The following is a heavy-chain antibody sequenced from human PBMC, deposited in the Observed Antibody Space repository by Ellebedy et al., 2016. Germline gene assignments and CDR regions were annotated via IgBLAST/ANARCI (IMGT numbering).Heavy chain of an antibody. CDR2: TKIKTDGGTT. J-gene: IGHJ3*01. Sequence: GESLKISXAVSGLTFSNAWMNWVRQAPGKGLEWVGRTKIKTDGGTTDYAAPVKGRFTISKDDSKNMVYLEMNSQKIEDTAVYYCTVSVMWGQGAMVTVSP. V-gene: IGHV3-15*01. D-gene: IGHD2-21*01. CDR1: GLTFSNAW. CDR3: TVSVM.